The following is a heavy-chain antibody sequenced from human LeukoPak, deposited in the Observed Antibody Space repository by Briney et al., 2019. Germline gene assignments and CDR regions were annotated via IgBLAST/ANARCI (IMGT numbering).Heavy chain of an antibody. CDR2: LSGDDGKT. CDR1: GFTFDDYA. CDR3: AKDIYESRFGESYYGMDV. Sequence: GGSLRLSCAASGFTFDDYAMHWVRQAPGKGLEWVSLLSGDDGKTYYADSVKGRFTISRDNSKNSLYLQMNSLRTEDTALYYCAKDIYESRFGESYYGMDVWGQGTTVTVSS. J-gene: IGHJ6*02. V-gene: IGHV3-43*02. D-gene: IGHD3-10*01.